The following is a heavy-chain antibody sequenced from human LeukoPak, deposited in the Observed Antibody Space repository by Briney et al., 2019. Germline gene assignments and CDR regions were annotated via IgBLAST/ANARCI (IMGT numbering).Heavy chain of an antibody. D-gene: IGHD6-13*01. J-gene: IGHJ4*02. V-gene: IGHV3-30*02. CDR1: GFTFSSYG. CDR2: IRYDGSNK. Sequence: GGSLRLSCAASGFTFSSYGMHWVRQAPGKGLEWVAFIRYDGSNKYYADSVKGRFTISRDNSKNTLYLQMNSLRAEDTAVYYCAKSRRIAAAGNFDYWGQGTLVAVSS. CDR3: AKSRRIAAAGNFDY.